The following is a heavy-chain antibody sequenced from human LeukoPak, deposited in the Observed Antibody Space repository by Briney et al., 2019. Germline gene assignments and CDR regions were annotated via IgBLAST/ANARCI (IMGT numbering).Heavy chain of an antibody. CDR1: GGSISSYY. D-gene: IGHD5-12*01. CDR3: ARGGYDFDL. CDR2: IYYTGNT. V-gene: IGHV4-59*01. Sequence: PSETLSLTCTVSGGSISSYYWSWIRQPPGKGLEWIGYIYYTGNTNYNPSLKSRVTMSVDTSKNQFSLKLTSVTAADTAVYYCARGGYDFDLWGQGALVTVSS. J-gene: IGHJ4*02.